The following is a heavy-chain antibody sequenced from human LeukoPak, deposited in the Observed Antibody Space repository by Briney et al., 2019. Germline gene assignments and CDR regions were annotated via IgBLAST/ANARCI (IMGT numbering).Heavy chain of an antibody. J-gene: IGHJ4*02. V-gene: IGHV3-7*01. CDR1: GFTFGSYW. Sequence: GGSLRLSCAASGFTFGSYWMSWVRQAPGKGLEWVANIKQDGSEKYYVDSVKGRFTISRDNAKNSLYLQMNSLRAEDTAVYYCARTAGVSDYWGQGTLVTVSS. CDR3: ARTAGVSDY. D-gene: IGHD2-8*01. CDR2: IKQDGSEK.